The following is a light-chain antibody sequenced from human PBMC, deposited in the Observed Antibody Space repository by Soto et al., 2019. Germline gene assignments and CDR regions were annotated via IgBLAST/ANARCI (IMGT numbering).Light chain of an antibody. CDR3: QQYGSSPLT. V-gene: IGKV3-20*01. J-gene: IGKJ4*01. CDR2: RAS. CDR1: QSLSSS. Sequence: MTHSPGTLSLSPGERANLFCRASQSLSSSLAWYQQKNGQAPTVLIYRASSRATGIPDRFSGSGYGTDVNLTISRLETEDFAVYYCQQYGSSPLTFGGGTKVDIK.